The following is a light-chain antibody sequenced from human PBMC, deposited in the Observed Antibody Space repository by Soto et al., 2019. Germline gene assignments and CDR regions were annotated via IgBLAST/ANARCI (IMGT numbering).Light chain of an antibody. CDR1: GSDLGDHRF. CDR2: EVY. V-gene: IGLV2-14*01. CDR3: TSYTTKNTVV. J-gene: IGLJ2*01. Sequence: QSLLTQPASVSGSPGQSVTISCTATGSDLGDHRFVSWYQHHPDKAPKLIIYEVYSRPSEISIRFSGSKSGNTASLTISGLQAEDEADYYCTSYTTKNTVVFGGGTKSPS.